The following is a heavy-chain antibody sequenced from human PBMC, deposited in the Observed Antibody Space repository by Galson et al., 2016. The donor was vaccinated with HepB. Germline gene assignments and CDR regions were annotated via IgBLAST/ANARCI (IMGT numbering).Heavy chain of an antibody. D-gene: IGHD2-2*01. CDR2: ITSSSSTI. CDR3: ARDWVVNRYQLLRKYYYYGMDV. V-gene: IGHV3-48*04. J-gene: IGHJ6*02. Sequence: SLRLSCAASGFTFSSYSMNWVRQAPGKGLEWVSYITSSSSTIYYADSVKGRFTISRDHAKNSLYLQMNSLRAEDTAVYYCARDWVVNRYQLLRKYYYYGMDVWGQGTTVTVSS. CDR1: GFTFSSYS.